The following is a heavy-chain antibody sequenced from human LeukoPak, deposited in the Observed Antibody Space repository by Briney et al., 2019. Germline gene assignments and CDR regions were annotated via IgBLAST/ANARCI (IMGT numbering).Heavy chain of an antibody. Sequence: GRSLRLSCAASGFTFSSYGMHWVRRAPGKGLEWVAVISHDGSNKYYADSVKGRFTISRDNSKNTLYLQMNSLRAEDTAVYYCAKDYYGSSTPLWGQGTLVTVSS. D-gene: IGHD6-6*01. CDR2: ISHDGSNK. V-gene: IGHV3-30*18. CDR1: GFTFSSYG. CDR3: AKDYYGSSTPL. J-gene: IGHJ4*02.